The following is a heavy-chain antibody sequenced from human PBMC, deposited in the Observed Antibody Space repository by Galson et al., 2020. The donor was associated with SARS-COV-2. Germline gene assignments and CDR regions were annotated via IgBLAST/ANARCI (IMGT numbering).Heavy chain of an antibody. V-gene: IGHV4-39*01. Sequence: ETSETLSLTCTVSGGSISSSSYYWGWIRQPPGKGLEWIGSIYYSGSTNYNPSLKSRVTISVDTSKNQFSLKLSSVTAADTAVYYCARHRSGWYAGFDYWGQGTLVTVSS. D-gene: IGHD6-19*01. J-gene: IGHJ4*02. CDR1: GGSISSSSYY. CDR3: ARHRSGWYAGFDY. CDR2: IYYSGST.